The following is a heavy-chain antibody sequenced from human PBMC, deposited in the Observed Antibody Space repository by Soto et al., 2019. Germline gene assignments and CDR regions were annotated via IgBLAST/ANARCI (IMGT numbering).Heavy chain of an antibody. CDR1: GYIFVNYG. CDR3: VMVDNYVTPTPQDV. CDR2: ISPYTGNT. Sequence: QVQLVQSGDEVKKPGASGKVSCKASGYIFVNYGIAWVRQAPGQGLEWMGWISPYTGNTHSATKVQGRLTITTDTSTSTAYMDLGSLTSDETAVYYCVMVDNYVTPTPQDVWCKGTTVTVSS. J-gene: IGHJ6*04. D-gene: IGHD3-16*01. V-gene: IGHV1-18*01.